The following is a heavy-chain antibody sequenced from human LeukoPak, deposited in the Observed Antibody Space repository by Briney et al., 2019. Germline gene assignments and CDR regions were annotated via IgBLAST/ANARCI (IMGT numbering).Heavy chain of an antibody. CDR3: ARRRDEGFDI. Sequence: ASVKVSCKASGYTFSYYYLHWVRQAPGQGLEWVGIINPSGGATNYAQKFQGRVTLTRDTSTGTVYMELSSLISEDTAVYYCARRRDEGFDIWGQGTLVTVSS. CDR2: INPSGGAT. J-gene: IGHJ3*02. V-gene: IGHV1-46*01. CDR1: GYTFSYYY.